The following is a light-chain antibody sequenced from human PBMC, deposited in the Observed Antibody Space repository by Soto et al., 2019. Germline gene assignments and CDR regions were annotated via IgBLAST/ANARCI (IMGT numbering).Light chain of an antibody. CDR2: AAS. J-gene: IGKJ4*02. Sequence: EIVLTQSPATLSLSPGERATLSCGASQSVASNYLAWYQQKPGLAPRLIIFAASSMATDIPDRFSGSGSGTVFTLTISGLEPEDFAVYYWQQYGGSPLTFGGGTKVEI. CDR3: QQYGGSPLT. V-gene: IGKV3D-20*01. CDR1: QSVASNY.